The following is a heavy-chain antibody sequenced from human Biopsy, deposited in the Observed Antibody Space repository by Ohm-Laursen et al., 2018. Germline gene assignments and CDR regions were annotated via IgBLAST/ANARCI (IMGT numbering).Heavy chain of an antibody. CDR2: IFCRGST. D-gene: IGHD3-22*01. CDR1: GGSISNNNYY. J-gene: IGHJ5*02. CDR3: ARDYDTSGYYYVS. Sequence: SDTLSLTCTVSGGSISNNNYYWGWIRQPPGKGLEWIGSIFCRGSTHYKPSLKSRVNISVDTSKNQFSLKLNSVTAADTAVYYCARDYDTSGYYYVSWGQGTLVTVSS. V-gene: IGHV4-39*01.